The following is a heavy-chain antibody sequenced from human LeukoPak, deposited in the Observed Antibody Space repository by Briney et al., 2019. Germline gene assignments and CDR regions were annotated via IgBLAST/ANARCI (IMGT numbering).Heavy chain of an antibody. CDR1: GGTFSSYA. CDR3: ARGLGDGYNYVGY. CDR2: IIPILGIA. V-gene: IGHV1-69*04. J-gene: IGHJ4*02. D-gene: IGHD5-24*01. Sequence: SVKVSCKASGGTFSSYAISWVRQAPGQGLEWMGRIIPILGIANYARKFQGRVAITADKSTSTAYMELSSLRSEDTAVYYCARGLGDGYNYVGYWGQGTLVTVSS.